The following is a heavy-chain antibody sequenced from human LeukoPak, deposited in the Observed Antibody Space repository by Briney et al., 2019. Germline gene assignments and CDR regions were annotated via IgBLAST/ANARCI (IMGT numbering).Heavy chain of an antibody. CDR1: GGSISSYY. CDR3: ARELDAGAAASVEGTSLTNWFDP. Sequence: SETLSLTCTVSGGSISSYYWSWLRQPPGKGLEWIGYIYYSGSTNYNPSLKSRVTISVDTSKNQFSLKLSSVTAADTAVYYCARELDAGAAASVEGTSLTNWFDPWGQGTLVTVSS. CDR2: IYYSGST. D-gene: IGHD6-13*01. J-gene: IGHJ5*02. V-gene: IGHV4-59*01.